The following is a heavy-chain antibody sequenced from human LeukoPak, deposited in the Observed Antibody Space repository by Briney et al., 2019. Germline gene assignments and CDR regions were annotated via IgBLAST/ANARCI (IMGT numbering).Heavy chain of an antibody. CDR3: ARDGCSSTSCYYYYYYGTDV. V-gene: IGHV1-18*01. CDR2: ISAYNGNT. Sequence: GASVKVSCKASGYTFTSYGISWVRQAPGQVLEWMGWISAYNGNTNYAQKLQGRVTMTTDTSTSTAYMELRSLRSDDTAVYYCARDGCSSTSCYYYYYYGTDVWGQGTTVTVSS. D-gene: IGHD2-2*01. J-gene: IGHJ6*02. CDR1: GYTFTSYG.